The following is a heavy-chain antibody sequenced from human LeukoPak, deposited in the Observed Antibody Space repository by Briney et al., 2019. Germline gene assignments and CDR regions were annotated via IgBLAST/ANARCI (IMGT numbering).Heavy chain of an antibody. CDR1: TFTFSNYG. V-gene: IGHV3-30*03. J-gene: IGHJ4*02. CDR3: ARGREYDFWSGPDY. D-gene: IGHD3-3*01. Sequence: GGSLRLSCVVSTFTFSNYGMYWVRQAPGKGLEWVAVISYDGSNKYYADSVKGRFTISRDNSKNTLYLQMNSLRAEDTAVYYCARGREYDFWSGPDYWGQGTLVTVSS. CDR2: ISYDGSNK.